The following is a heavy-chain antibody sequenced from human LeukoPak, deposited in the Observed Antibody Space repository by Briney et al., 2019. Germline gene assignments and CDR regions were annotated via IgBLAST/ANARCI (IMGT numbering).Heavy chain of an antibody. Sequence: SETLSLTCTVSGGSISSYYWSWIRQPPGKGLEWIGYIYYSGSTNYNPSLKSRVTIPVDTSKNQFSLRLSSVTAADTAVYYCARRERYCSSTSCYSYFDYWGQGTLVTVSS. D-gene: IGHD2-2*02. J-gene: IGHJ4*02. V-gene: IGHV4-59*01. CDR2: IYYSGST. CDR3: ARRERYCSSTSCYSYFDY. CDR1: GGSISSYY.